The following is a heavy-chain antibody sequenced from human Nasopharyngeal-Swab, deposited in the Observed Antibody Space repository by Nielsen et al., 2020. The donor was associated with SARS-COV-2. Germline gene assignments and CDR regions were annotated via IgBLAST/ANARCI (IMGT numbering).Heavy chain of an antibody. J-gene: IGHJ6*02. CDR2: ISSSGSTI. Sequence: GGSLRLSCAASGFTFSSYEMNWVRQAPGKGLEWVSYISSSGSTIYYADSVKGRFTISRDNAKNSLYLQMNSLRAEDTAVYYCARGGMVRGVIITYYYYGMDVWGQGTKVTVSS. V-gene: IGHV3-48*03. CDR1: GFTFSSYE. CDR3: ARGGMVRGVIITYYYYGMDV. D-gene: IGHD3-10*01.